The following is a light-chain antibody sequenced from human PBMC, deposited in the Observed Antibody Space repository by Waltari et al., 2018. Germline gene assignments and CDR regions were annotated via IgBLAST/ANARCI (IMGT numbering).Light chain of an antibody. V-gene: IGKV3-20*01. CDR2: GAP. CDR3: QQYGETPWT. J-gene: IGKJ1*01. Sequence: EIVLTQSPGTLSLSPGERATLSCRATESVPANYLAWYQQKPGQAPRLLISGAPSRATGIPDRFSGRGSGTDFTLTIARLEPEDFAVYYCQQYGETPWTFGQGTKVDLK. CDR1: ESVPANY.